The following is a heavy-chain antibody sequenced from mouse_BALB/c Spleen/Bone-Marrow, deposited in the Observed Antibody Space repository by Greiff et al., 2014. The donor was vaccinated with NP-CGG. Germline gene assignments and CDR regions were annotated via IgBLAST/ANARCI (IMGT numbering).Heavy chain of an antibody. CDR3: NRAATMVTAWVDY. D-gene: IGHD2-2*01. Sequence: QVQLKESGAELVRPGASVKLSCKASGYMFTSFWMNWVKQRPGQGLEWIGNISPSDGYTNYNQKFKDKATLTVDKSSSTAYMQHRNRKSEDSEVYYRNRAATMVTAWVDYWGQGTTLTVSS. J-gene: IGHJ2*01. CDR1: GYMFTSFW. CDR2: ISPSDGYT. V-gene: IGHV1-69*02.